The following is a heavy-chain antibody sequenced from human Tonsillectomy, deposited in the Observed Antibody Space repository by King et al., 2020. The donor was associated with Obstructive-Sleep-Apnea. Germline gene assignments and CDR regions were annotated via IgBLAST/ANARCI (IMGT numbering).Heavy chain of an antibody. CDR2: IHYSGSA. D-gene: IGHD3-22*01. CDR1: CGSISSGGYY. V-gene: IGHV4-31*03. CDR3: ARSGSGYYIFDY. Sequence: QLQESGPGLVKPSQTLSLTCTVSCGSISSGGYYLSWIRQHPGKGLEWIGYIHYSGSAYYNPSLKSRVTIPVDTSKNQFSLKLSSVTATDTAVYYCARSGSGYYIFDYWGQGTLVTVSS. J-gene: IGHJ4*02.